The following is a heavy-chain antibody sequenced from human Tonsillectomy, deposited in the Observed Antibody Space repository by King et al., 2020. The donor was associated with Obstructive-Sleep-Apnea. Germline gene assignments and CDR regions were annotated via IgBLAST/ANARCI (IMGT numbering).Heavy chain of an antibody. Sequence: VQLVESGGGLVQPGGSLRLSCAASGFTFSSYDMHWVRQATGKGLEWVSAIGTAGDTYYPGSVKGRFTISRENAKNSLYLQMNSLRAGDTAVYYCARDRRGSWYFDLWGRGTLVTVSS. CDR1: GFTFSSYD. J-gene: IGHJ2*01. V-gene: IGHV3-13*04. CDR2: IGTAGDT. CDR3: ARDRRGSWYFDL. D-gene: IGHD3-16*01.